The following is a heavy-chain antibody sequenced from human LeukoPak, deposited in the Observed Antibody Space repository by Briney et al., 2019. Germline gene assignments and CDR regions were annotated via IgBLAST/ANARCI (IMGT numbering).Heavy chain of an antibody. Sequence: GGSLRLSCAASGFTFSSYSMNWVRQAPGKGLEWVSSITSSSSYIYYADSVKGRFTISRDNAKNSLYLQMNSLRAEDTAVYYCARGYCSSTSCYTYYFDYWGQGTLVTVSS. J-gene: IGHJ4*02. CDR1: GFTFSSYS. D-gene: IGHD2-2*02. V-gene: IGHV3-21*01. CDR2: ITSSSSYI. CDR3: ARGYCSSTSCYTYYFDY.